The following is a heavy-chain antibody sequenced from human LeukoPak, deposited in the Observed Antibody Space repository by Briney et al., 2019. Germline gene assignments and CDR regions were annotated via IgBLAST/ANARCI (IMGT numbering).Heavy chain of an antibody. J-gene: IGHJ6*02. Sequence: GGSLRLSCAASGFTFSSYAMSWVRQAPGKGLEWVSAISGSGGSTYYADSVKGRFTISRDNSKNTLYLQMNSLRAEDTAVYYCAKDRRVGRQLYYGMDVWGQGTTVTVSS. CDR3: AKDRRVGRQLYYGMDV. CDR2: ISGSGGST. D-gene: IGHD1-1*01. CDR1: GFTFSSYA. V-gene: IGHV3-23*01.